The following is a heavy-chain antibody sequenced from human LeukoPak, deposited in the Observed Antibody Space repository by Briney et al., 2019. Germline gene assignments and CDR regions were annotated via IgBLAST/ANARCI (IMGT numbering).Heavy chain of an antibody. CDR2: IADSGFIT. D-gene: IGHD4-17*01. CDR3: AKAIHGEWGDAFDI. CDR1: GFTYSNFA. Sequence: PGGSLRLSCAASGFTYSNFAMTWVRQAPGRGLEWVSTIADSGFITYYADSVKGRFTISRDNSKNTLDLQMKSLRAEDAAAYYCAKAIHGEWGDAFDIWGQGRLVTVSS. V-gene: IGHV3-23*01. J-gene: IGHJ3*02.